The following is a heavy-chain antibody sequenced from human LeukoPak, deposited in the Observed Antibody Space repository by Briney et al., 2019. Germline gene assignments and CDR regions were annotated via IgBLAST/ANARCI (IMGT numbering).Heavy chain of an antibody. Sequence: SETLSLTCTVSGGSISSGGYYWSWIRQHPGKRLEWIGYIYYSGSTYYNPPLKSRVTISVDTSKNQFSLKLSSVTAADTAVYYCARAAGDYVWGSYRGPDYWGQGTLVTVSS. V-gene: IGHV4-31*03. CDR2: IYYSGST. CDR1: GGSISSGGYY. CDR3: ARAAGDYVWGSYRGPDY. J-gene: IGHJ4*02. D-gene: IGHD3-16*02.